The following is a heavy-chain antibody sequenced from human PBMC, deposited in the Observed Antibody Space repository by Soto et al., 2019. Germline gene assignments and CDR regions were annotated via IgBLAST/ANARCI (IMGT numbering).Heavy chain of an antibody. CDR2: ISYDGSNK. J-gene: IGHJ4*02. Sequence: GGSLRLSCAASGFTFSSYAMHWVRQAPGKGLEWVAVISYDGSNKYYADSVKGRFTISRDNSKNTLYLQMNSLRAEDTAVYYCATGLGYCSGGSCYPGYWGQGTLVTVSS. CDR3: ATGLGYCSGGSCYPGY. V-gene: IGHV3-30-3*01. CDR1: GFTFSSYA. D-gene: IGHD2-15*01.